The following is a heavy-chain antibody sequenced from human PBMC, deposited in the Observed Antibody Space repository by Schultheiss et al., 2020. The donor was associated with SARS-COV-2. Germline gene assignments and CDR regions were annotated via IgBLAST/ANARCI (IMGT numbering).Heavy chain of an antibody. CDR3: ARDGGNYYYYGMDV. V-gene: IGHV4-59*01. D-gene: IGHD3-16*01. Sequence: SETLSLTCTVSGGSISSYYWSWIRQPPGKGLEWIGYIYNSGSTYYNPSLKSRVTISVDTSKNQFSLKLSSVTAADTAVYYCARDGGNYYYYGMDVWGQGTTVTVSS. J-gene: IGHJ6*02. CDR1: GGSISSYY. CDR2: IYNSGST.